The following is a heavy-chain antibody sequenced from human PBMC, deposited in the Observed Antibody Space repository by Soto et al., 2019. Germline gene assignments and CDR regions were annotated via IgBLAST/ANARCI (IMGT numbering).Heavy chain of an antibody. CDR2: ISAYNGNT. CDR1: GYTFTSYG. V-gene: IGHV1-18*04. J-gene: IGHJ6*02. CDR3: ARVKYSSSSGRESGEYYYYGMDV. D-gene: IGHD6-6*01. Sequence: QVQLVQSGAEVKKPGSSVKVSCKASGYTFTSYGISWVRQAPGQGLEWLGWISAYNGNTNYAQNLQGRVTMTTDTSTSTGYMELMSRRSDDTAVFYCARVKYSSSSGRESGEYYYYGMDVWGQGTTVTVSS.